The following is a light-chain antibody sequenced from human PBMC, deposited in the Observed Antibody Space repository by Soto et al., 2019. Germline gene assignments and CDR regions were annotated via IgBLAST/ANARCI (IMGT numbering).Light chain of an antibody. CDR1: QSVSSSY. J-gene: IGKJ5*01. Sequence: EIVLTQSPGTLSLSPGERSTLSCRASQSVSSSYLAWYQQKPGQAPRLLLYGASNRATGIPARFSGSGSGTDFTLTISSLEPEDFAVYYCQQRSNWPPRITFGQGTQREIK. CDR2: GAS. V-gene: IGKV3D-20*02. CDR3: QQRSNWPPRIT.